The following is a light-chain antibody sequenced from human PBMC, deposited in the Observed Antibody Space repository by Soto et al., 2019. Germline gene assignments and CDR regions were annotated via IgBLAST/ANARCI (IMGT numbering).Light chain of an antibody. Sequence: DIVMTQSPDSLAVSLGERATVNCKSSQSVLYSSSNQNYLAWYQQKPGQPLKLLIYWASTRGPGVPDRFSGSGSGADFTLTISSMQFEDVAVYYCQQYYRTPWTFGQGTKVESK. CDR3: QQYYRTPWT. V-gene: IGKV4-1*01. CDR2: WAS. J-gene: IGKJ1*01. CDR1: QSVLYSSSNQNY.